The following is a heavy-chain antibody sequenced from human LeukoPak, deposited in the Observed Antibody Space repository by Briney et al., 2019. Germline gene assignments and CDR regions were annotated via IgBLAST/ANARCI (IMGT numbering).Heavy chain of an antibody. J-gene: IGHJ4*02. CDR2: MNPNSGNT. D-gene: IGHD3-22*01. V-gene: IGHV1-8*03. CDR1: GYTFTSCD. CDR3: ARLGGGYYDGSLDY. Sequence: ASVKVSCKASGYTFTSCDINWVRQATGQGLEWMGWMNPNSGNTGYAQKFQGRVTITRNTSISTAYMELSSLRSEDTAVYYCARLGGGYYDGSLDYWGQGTLVTVSS.